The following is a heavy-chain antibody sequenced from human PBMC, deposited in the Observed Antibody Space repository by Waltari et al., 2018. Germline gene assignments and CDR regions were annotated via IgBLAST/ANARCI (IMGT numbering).Heavy chain of an antibody. D-gene: IGHD1-1*01. CDR2: ISTDASDT. CDR1: GFTFSSFW. CDR3: ARVSRRTYRSPVPGRHYYYGMDV. V-gene: IGHV3-74*03. J-gene: IGHJ6*02. Sequence: EEQLVESGGGLVQPGDSLRLSCAASGFTFSSFWMNWVRKPPGQGPLWVSRISTDASDTTYADSVKGRFTISRDNARNTLYLQMNRLRAEDTAVYFCARVSRRTYRSPVPGRHYYYGMDVWGQGTTVTVSS.